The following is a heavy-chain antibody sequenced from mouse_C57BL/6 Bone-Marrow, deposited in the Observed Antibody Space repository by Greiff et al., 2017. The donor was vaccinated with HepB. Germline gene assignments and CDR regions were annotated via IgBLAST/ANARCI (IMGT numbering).Heavy chain of an antibody. J-gene: IGHJ4*01. D-gene: IGHD3-3*01. Sequence: EVMLVESEGGLVQPGSSMKLSCTASGFTFSDYYMAWVRQVPGKGLEWVANINYDGSSTYYLDSLKSRFIISRDNAKNILYLQMSSLKSEDTATYYCARRGLRGYYAMDYWGQGTSVTVSS. CDR2: INYDGSST. CDR3: ARRGLRGYYAMDY. V-gene: IGHV5-16*01. CDR1: GFTFSDYY.